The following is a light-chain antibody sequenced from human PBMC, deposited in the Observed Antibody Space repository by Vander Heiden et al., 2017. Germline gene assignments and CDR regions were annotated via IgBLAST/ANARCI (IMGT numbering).Light chain of an antibody. CDR3: QQYGSSPLT. CDR1: QSVSSSY. Sequence: EIVLPQSPGTLSLSPGERATLSCRASQSVSSSYLAWYQQKPGQAPRLLIYGASSRATGIPDRFSGSGSGTDFPLTISRLEPEDFAVYYCQQYGSSPLTFGGGTKVEIK. V-gene: IGKV3-20*01. J-gene: IGKJ4*01. CDR2: GAS.